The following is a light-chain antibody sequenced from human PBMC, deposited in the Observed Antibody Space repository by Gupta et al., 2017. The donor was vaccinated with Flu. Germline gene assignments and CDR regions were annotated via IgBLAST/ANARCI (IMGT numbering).Light chain of an antibody. J-gene: IGLJ1*01. Sequence: QSALTQPRSVSGSPGQSVTISCTGTSSDVGFYNYVSWYQQLPGKAPKLMIYDVKKRPSGVPDRFSGSKSGSTASLTISGLQVEDEAEYYCCSYGGSLYVFGTGTEVTVL. CDR2: DVK. CDR3: CSYGGSLYV. CDR1: SSDVGFYNY. V-gene: IGLV2-11*01.